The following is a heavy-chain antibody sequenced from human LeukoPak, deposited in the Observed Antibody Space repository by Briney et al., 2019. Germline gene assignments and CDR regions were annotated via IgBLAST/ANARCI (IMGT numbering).Heavy chain of an antibody. CDR1: GGTFSSFA. V-gene: IGHV1-69*04. D-gene: IGHD2-21*01. CDR2: IIPLLGIA. J-gene: IGHJ4*02. Sequence: SVKVSCKASGGTFSSFAINWVRQAPGQGLEWMGGIIPLLGIANYAQKFQGRVTITADKSTSTAYMELSSLRSEDTAVYYCARSQTLGEVWPLAPNMDYWGQGTLVTVSS. CDR3: ARSQTLGEVWPLAPNMDY.